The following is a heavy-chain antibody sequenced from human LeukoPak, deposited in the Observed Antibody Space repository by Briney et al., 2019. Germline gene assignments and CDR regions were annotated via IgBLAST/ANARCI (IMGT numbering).Heavy chain of an antibody. V-gene: IGHV3-30-3*01. CDR1: GFTFSSYA. D-gene: IGHD3-10*01. CDR3: ARDGGVVRGPLLYYFDY. Sequence: GRSLRLSCAASGFTFSSYAMHWVRQAPGKGLEWVAVISYDGTNKYYADSVKGGFTISRDNSKNTLYLQMNSLRAEDTAVYYCARDGGVVRGPLLYYFDYWGQGTLVTVSS. J-gene: IGHJ4*02. CDR2: ISYDGTNK.